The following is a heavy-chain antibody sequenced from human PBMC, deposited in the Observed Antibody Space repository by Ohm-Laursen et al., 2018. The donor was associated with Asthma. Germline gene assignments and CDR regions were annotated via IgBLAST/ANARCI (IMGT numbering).Heavy chain of an antibody. V-gene: IGHV4-30-4*01. CDR3: ARAWNGDFDY. CDR1: GGSISSGDYY. D-gene: IGHD1-1*01. CDR2: IYYSGST. Sequence: SETLSLTWTVSGGSISSGDYYWSWIRQPPGKGLEWIGYIYYSGSTYYNPSLKSRVTISVDTSKNQFSLKLSSVTAADTAVYYCARAWNGDFDYWGQGTLVTVSS. J-gene: IGHJ4*02.